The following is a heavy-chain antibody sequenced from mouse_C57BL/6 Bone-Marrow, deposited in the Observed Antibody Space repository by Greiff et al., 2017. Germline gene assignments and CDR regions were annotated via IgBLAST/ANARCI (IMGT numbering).Heavy chain of an antibody. J-gene: IGHJ2*01. CDR3: ARSGGGAYFDY. D-gene: IGHD3-1*01. Sequence: QVQLQQPGAELVKPGASVKLSCKASGYTFTSYWMHWVKQRPGQGLEWIGMIHPNSGSTNYNEKFKSKATLTVAKSSSTAYMQLSSLTSEDSAFSSCARSGGGAYFDYWGQGTTLTVSS. CDR2: IHPNSGST. CDR1: GYTFTSYW. V-gene: IGHV1-64*01.